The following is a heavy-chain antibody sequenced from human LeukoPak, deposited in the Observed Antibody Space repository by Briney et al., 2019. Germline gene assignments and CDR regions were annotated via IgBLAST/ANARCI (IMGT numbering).Heavy chain of an antibody. CDR1: GFTFNSYS. Sequence: GGSLRLSCAASGFTFNSYSMNWVRQAPGEGLEWVANINQDGSEKYYVDSVKGRFTISRDNAQNSLYLQMNSLRAEDTALYYCARGRGVDYWGQGTLVTVSS. CDR3: ARGRGVDY. D-gene: IGHD3-10*01. J-gene: IGHJ4*02. V-gene: IGHV3-7*04. CDR2: INQDGSEK.